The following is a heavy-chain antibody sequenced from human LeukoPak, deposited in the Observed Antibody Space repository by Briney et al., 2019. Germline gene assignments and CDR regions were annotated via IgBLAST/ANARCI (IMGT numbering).Heavy chain of an antibody. D-gene: IGHD2-2*01. CDR2: IIPTFGTA. CDR1: GGTFSSYA. Sequence: SVKVSCKASGGTFSSYAISWVRQAPGQGLEWMGGIIPTFGTANYAQKFQGRVTITADESTSTAYMELSSLRSEDTPVYYCASGVAYCSSTSCYFRGWFDPWGQGTLVTVSS. J-gene: IGHJ5*02. V-gene: IGHV1-69*01. CDR3: ASGVAYCSSTSCYFRGWFDP.